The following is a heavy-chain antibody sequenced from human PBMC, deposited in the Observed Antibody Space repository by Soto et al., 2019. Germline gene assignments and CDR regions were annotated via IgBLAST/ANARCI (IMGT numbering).Heavy chain of an antibody. CDR3: AKDQDAIFRSGYGMDV. CDR2: ISYAGNNI. J-gene: IGHJ6*02. Sequence: QPGGSLRLSCAASGFTFRNFVMQCVRQAPGKGLEWVAVISYAGNNIYYADSVKGRFTISRDNSGNTLYLEMSSLRGEDTAVYYCAKDQDAIFRSGYGMDVWGQGTTVTVYS. V-gene: IGHV3-30*18. D-gene: IGHD3-3*01. CDR1: GFTFRNFV.